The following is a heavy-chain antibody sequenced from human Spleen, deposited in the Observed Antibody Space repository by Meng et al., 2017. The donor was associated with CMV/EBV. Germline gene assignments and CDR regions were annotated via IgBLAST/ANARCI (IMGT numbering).Heavy chain of an antibody. D-gene: IGHD5-18*01. V-gene: IGHV4-59*01. J-gene: IGHJ4*02. CDR1: GGSISSYY. CDR2: IYYSGST. CDR3: ARLGPGISAYSYGLGADDY. Sequence: SETLSLTCAVYGGSISSYYWSWIRQPPGKGLEWIGYIYYSGSTNYNPSLKSRVTISVDTSKNQFSLKLSSVTAADTAVYYCARLGPGISAYSYGLGADDYWGQGTLVTVSS.